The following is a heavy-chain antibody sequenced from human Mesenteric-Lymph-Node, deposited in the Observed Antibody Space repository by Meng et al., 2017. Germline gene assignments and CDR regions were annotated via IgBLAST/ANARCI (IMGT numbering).Heavy chain of an antibody. CDR1: EFTFHDYA. D-gene: IGHD3-10*01. CDR2: INWNGDST. J-gene: IGHJ5*02. V-gene: IGHV3-20*04. CDR3: ARDEGSGSYYS. Sequence: GESLKISCAASEFTFHDYAMNWVRQAPGKGLEWVSGINWNGDSTAYADSVKGRFTISRDNAKNSLYLQMNSLRAEDTAVYFCARDEGSGSYYSWGQGTLVTVSS.